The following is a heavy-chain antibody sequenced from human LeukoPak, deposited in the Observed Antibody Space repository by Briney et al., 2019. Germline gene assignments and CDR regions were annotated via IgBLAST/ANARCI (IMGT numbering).Heavy chain of an antibody. CDR3: ARDLTPSYCTSASCPYGGYFDY. CDR2: INTCNGNT. CDR1: GYIFTHYA. J-gene: IGHJ4*02. Sequence: ASVKVSCGSSGYIFTHYAFSWVRQAPGQGLEWMGWINTCNGNTYYAKTFQGRLTMTTDTSTATVYMELRSLTSDDTAVYYCARDLTPSYCTSASCPYGGYFDYWGQGTLVTVSS. D-gene: IGHD2-2*01. V-gene: IGHV1-18*04.